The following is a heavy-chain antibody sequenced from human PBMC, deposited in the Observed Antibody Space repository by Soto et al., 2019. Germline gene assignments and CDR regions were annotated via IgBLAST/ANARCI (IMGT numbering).Heavy chain of an antibody. CDR1: GFTFSDYY. CDR2: ISSSSSYT. D-gene: IGHD3-10*01. J-gene: IGHJ6*02. V-gene: IGHV3-11*06. Sequence: GWSLRLSCAASGFTFSDYYMSWIRQAPGKGLEWVSYISSSSSYTNYADSVKGRFTISRDNAKNSLYLQMNSLRAEDTAVYYCAPDSGRGESDYYYGMDVWGQGTTDTVSS. CDR3: APDSGRGESDYYYGMDV.